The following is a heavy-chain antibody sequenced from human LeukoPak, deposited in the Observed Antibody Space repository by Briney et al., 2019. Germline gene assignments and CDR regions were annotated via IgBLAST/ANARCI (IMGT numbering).Heavy chain of an antibody. J-gene: IGHJ4*02. CDR2: IYYSGST. Sequence: PSETLSLTCTVSGGSISSSSYYWGWIRQPPGKGLEWIGSIYYSGSTYYNPSLKSRVTISIDTSKNQFSLKLTSVTAADTAVYYCARDASSACFFPDWGQGTLVTVSS. D-gene: IGHD6-19*01. V-gene: IGHV4-39*07. CDR3: ARDASSACFFPD. CDR1: GGSISSSSYY.